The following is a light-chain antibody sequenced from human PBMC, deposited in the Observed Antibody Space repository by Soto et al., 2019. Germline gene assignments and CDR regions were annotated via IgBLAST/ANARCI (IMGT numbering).Light chain of an antibody. CDR1: SSDVGAYKF. CDR3: SSYTSTSTPWV. Sequence: QSALTQPASVSGSPGQSITIFCSGTSSDVGAYKFVSWYRHHPGKAPQVMIYEVSNRPSGVSNRFSGSKSGNTASLTISELQPEDEGDYYCSSYTSTSTPWVFGGATKLTVL. V-gene: IGLV2-14*01. J-gene: IGLJ3*02. CDR2: EVS.